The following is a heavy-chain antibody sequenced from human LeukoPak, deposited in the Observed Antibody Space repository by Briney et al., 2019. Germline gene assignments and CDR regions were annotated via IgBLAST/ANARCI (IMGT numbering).Heavy chain of an antibody. CDR2: IYYSGST. CDR1: GGSISSRSCC. D-gene: IGHD3-3*01. V-gene: IGHV4-39*07. CDR3: ARGGDFWSGYPDYYFDY. J-gene: IGHJ4*02. Sequence: PSETLSLTCTVSGGSISSRSCCWGWIRQPPGKGLEWIGTIYYSGSTYYNPSLKSRVTISVDTSKNQFSLKLSSVTAADTAVYYCARGGDFWSGYPDYYFDYWGQGTLVTVSS.